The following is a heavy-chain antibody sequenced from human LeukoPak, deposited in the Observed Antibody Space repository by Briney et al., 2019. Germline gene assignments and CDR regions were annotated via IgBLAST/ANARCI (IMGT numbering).Heavy chain of an antibody. CDR3: ARAGPRRDGYNGDY. CDR1: GGSISSYY. Sequence: SETLSLTCTVSGGSISSYYWSWIRQPPGKGLEWIGLLHYTGCNAKYNPSLKSRVTISVDTSKNQFSLRLSSVTAADTAVYYCARAGPRRDGYNGDYWGQGTLVTVSS. D-gene: IGHD5-24*01. V-gene: IGHV4-59*01. CDR2: LHYTGCNA. J-gene: IGHJ4*02.